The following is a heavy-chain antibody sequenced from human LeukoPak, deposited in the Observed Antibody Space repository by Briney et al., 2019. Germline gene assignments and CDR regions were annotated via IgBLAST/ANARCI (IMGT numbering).Heavy chain of an antibody. D-gene: IGHD3-22*01. CDR3: ARVGAGGYDTHFDY. J-gene: IGHJ4*02. CDR1: GFTFSSYS. V-gene: IGHV3-7*01. CDR2: IKQDGSEK. Sequence: GGSLRLSCAASGFTFSSYSMNWVRQAPGKGLEWVANIKQDGSEKYYVDSVKGRFTISRDNAKNSLYLQMNSLRAEDTAVYYCARVGAGGYDTHFDYWGQGTLVTVSS.